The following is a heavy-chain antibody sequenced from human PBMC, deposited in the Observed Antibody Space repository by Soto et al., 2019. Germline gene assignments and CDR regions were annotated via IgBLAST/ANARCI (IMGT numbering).Heavy chain of an antibody. Sequence: EVQLVESGGGLVQPGGSLRLSCAASGFIFRSYWMSWVRQAPGKGLEWVANINQDGSEKYYVDSVRGRFIISRDNAENSLYLQMNSMRAEDTALYYCAGDGLAAGLYLDNWGQGTLVTVSS. D-gene: IGHD6-25*01. CDR3: AGDGLAAGLYLDN. CDR1: GFIFRSYW. CDR2: INQDGSEK. V-gene: IGHV3-7*01. J-gene: IGHJ4*02.